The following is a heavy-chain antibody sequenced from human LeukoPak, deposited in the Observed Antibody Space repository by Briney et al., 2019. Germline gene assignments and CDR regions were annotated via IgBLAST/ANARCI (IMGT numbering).Heavy chain of an antibody. CDR2: IRSTDGAI. CDR3: ARDRDWAFDY. J-gene: IGHJ4*02. V-gene: IGHV3-48*02. Sequence: PGGSLRLSCAASGFTFRLYSMNWVRQAPGKGLEWLSYIRSTDGAIAYADSVKGRFTISRDDAKNSLYLQMNSLRDEDAAVYYCARDRDWAFDYWGQGTLITVPP. CDR1: GFTFRLYS. D-gene: IGHD3-9*01.